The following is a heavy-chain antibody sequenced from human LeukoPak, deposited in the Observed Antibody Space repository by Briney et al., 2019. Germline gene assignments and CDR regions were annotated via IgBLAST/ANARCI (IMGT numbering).Heavy chain of an antibody. J-gene: IGHJ4*02. CDR2: IKEDGSVK. D-gene: IGHD1-26*01. V-gene: IGHV3-7*01. Sequence: PGGSLRLSCAASGFTFSSTWMSWVRQAPGKGLEWVANIKEDGSVKYFLDSVKGRFTISRDNAKNSLYLQMNSLRAEDTAVYYCARETYSGTWYFDYWGQGTLVTVSS. CDR3: ARETYSGTWYFDY. CDR1: GFTFSSTW.